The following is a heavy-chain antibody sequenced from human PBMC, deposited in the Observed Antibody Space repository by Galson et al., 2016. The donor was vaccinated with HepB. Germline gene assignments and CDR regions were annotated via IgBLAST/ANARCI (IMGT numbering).Heavy chain of an antibody. Sequence: WWTWVRQFPGRGLEWIGEIFHTGLIRYNPSLKSRVTISVDKSQNQFSLRLNSVTAADTAVYYCVTVRAGCSSTSCYFDSWGQGTLVTVSS. J-gene: IGHJ4*02. CDR3: VTVRAGCSSTSCYFDS. CDR1: W. D-gene: IGHD2-2*01. V-gene: IGHV4-4*02. CDR2: IFHTGLI.